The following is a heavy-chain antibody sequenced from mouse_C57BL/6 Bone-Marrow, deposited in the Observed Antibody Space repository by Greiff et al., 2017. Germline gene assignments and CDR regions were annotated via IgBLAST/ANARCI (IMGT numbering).Heavy chain of an antibody. V-gene: IGHV1-52*01. CDR2: IDPSDSET. CDR1: GYTFTSYW. J-gene: IGHJ4*01. CDR3: ARLPSIYYYGSSPFYAMDY. Sequence: VQLQQSGAELVRPGSSVKLSCKASGYTFTSYWMHWVKQRPIQGLEWIGNIDPSDSETHYNQKFKDKATLTVDKSSSTAYMQLSSLTSEDSAVYYCARLPSIYYYGSSPFYAMDYWGQGTSVTVSS. D-gene: IGHD1-1*01.